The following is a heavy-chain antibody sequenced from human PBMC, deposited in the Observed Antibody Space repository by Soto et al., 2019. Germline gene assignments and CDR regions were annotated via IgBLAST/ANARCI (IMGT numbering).Heavy chain of an antibody. Sequence: ESGGGLVHPGGSLRLSCAASGFSFSSYEMNWVRQAPGKGLEWVSYISSSDNTVYYADSVKGRFTISRDNAKNSVFLQMTSLRAEDTAVYYCSKEGFVAGAGFDYWGQGTLVTVTS. V-gene: IGHV3-48*03. CDR1: GFSFSSYE. CDR3: SKEGFVAGAGFDY. D-gene: IGHD2-8*02. CDR2: ISSSDNTV. J-gene: IGHJ4*02.